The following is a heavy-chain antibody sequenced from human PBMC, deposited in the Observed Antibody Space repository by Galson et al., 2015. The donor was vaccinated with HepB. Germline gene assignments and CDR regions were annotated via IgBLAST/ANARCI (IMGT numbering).Heavy chain of an antibody. CDR2: ISYDGSNK. D-gene: IGHD6-13*01. CDR1: GFTFSSYG. Sequence: SLRLSCAASGFTFSSYGMHWVRQAPGKGLEWVAVISYDGSNKYYADSVKGRFTISRDNSKNTLYLQMNSLRAEDTAVYYCAKDRTIIAAAGISFFDYWGQGTLVTVSS. J-gene: IGHJ4*02. CDR3: AKDRTIIAAAGISFFDY. V-gene: IGHV3-30*18.